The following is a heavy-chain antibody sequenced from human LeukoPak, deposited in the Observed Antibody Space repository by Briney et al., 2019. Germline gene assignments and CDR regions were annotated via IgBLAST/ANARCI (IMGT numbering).Heavy chain of an antibody. CDR3: ARASMRSDAFDI. Sequence: SETLSLTCTVSGGSISSYYWSWIRQPPGKGLEWIGYIYYSGSTNYNPSLKSRVTISVDTSKNQFSLKLSSVTAADTAVYYCARASMRSDAFDIWGQGTMVTVSS. V-gene: IGHV4-59*01. J-gene: IGHJ3*02. CDR2: IYYSGST. CDR1: GGSISSYY. D-gene: IGHD6-6*01.